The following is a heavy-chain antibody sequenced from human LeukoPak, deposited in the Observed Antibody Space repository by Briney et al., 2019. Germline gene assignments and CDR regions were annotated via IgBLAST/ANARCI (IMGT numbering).Heavy chain of an antibody. J-gene: IGHJ3*02. CDR3: ATNRQIMILGVVIMPAFDI. CDR1: GYTLTQLS. V-gene: IGHV1-24*01. CDR2: FDVENGEI. D-gene: IGHD3-3*01. Sequence: ASVKVSSKVSGYTLTQLSVHWVRQAPGNGLEGLGGFDVENGEITSAPKFQGRVTMTEDTSTDTAYMELSSLRSEDTAVYYCATNRQIMILGVVIMPAFDIWGQGTMVTVSS.